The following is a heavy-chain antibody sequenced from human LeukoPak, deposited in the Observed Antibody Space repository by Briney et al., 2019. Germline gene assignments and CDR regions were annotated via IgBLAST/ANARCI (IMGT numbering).Heavy chain of an antibody. Sequence: SETLSLTCTVSGGSISSNYWSWVRQPPGKGLEWIGYIYYSGSSNYNPSLKSRVTISGDTSKSQFSLSLSSVTAADTAVYYCASLQTLDSAVDYWGQGTLVTVSS. CDR3: ASLQTLDSAVDY. CDR1: GGSISSNY. CDR2: IYYSGSS. V-gene: IGHV4-59*08. D-gene: IGHD3-22*01. J-gene: IGHJ4*02.